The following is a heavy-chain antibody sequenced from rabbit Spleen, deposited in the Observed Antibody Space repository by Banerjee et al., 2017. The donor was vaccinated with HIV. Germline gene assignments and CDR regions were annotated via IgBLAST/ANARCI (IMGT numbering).Heavy chain of an antibody. D-gene: IGHD1-1*01. CDR3: ARDTSSSFSSYGMDL. CDR1: GIDFSSGYY. Sequence: QSLEESGGDLVKPGASLTLTCKASGIDFSSGYYMCWVRQAPGKGLEWIACIAGDSSGFTYSATWAKGRFTCSKTSSTTVTLQMTSLTAADTATYFCARDTSSSFSSYGMDLWGPGTLVTVS. V-gene: IGHV1S40*01. J-gene: IGHJ6*01. CDR2: IAGDSSGFT.